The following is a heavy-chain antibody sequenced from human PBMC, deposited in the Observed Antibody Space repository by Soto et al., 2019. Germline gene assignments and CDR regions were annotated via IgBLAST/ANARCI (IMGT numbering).Heavy chain of an antibody. J-gene: IGHJ4*02. CDR1: GFTFSNYA. V-gene: IGHV3-23*01. CDR3: AKDRWNSGRNEIDY. D-gene: IGHD1-26*01. Sequence: GGSLRLSCATSGFTFSNYAMNWVRQAPGKGLEWVSAISSSGGSAYYTDSVKGRFTISRDNSKNTLYLQMNSLRADDTAIYYCAKDRWNSGRNEIDYWGQGTLVTVSS. CDR2: ISSSGGSA.